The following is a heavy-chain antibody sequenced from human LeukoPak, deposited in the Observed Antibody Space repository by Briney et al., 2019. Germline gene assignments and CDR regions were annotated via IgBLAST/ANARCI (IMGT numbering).Heavy chain of an antibody. Sequence: ASVKVSCKASGGTFSSYAIRWVRPAPGQGLEWMGRIIPIIGTANYAQKFQGRVTINSDESTSTAYMELSSQRSKDTAVYYCAKEVAAARFDYWGQGTLVTVSS. D-gene: IGHD6-13*01. V-gene: IGHV1-69*11. J-gene: IGHJ4*02. CDR1: GGTFSSYA. CDR3: AKEVAAARFDY. CDR2: IIPIIGTA.